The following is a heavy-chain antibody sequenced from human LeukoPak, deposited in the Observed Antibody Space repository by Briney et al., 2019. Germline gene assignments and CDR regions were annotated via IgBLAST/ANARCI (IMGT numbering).Heavy chain of an antibody. D-gene: IGHD6-19*01. CDR2: IYYSGST. J-gene: IGHJ4*02. CDR1: GGSISSSSYY. CDR3: ASQTGIAVAGTFVFDY. V-gene: IGHV4-39*01. Sequence: PSETLSLTCTVSGGSISSSSYYWGWIRQPPGKGLEWIGSIYYSGSTYYNPSLKSRVTISVDTSKNQFSLKLSSVTAADTAVYYCASQTGIAVAGTFVFDYWGQGTLVTVSS.